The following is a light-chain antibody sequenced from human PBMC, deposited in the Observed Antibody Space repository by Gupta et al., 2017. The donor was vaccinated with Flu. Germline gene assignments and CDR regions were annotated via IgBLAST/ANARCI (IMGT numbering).Light chain of an antibody. CDR3: QQYNNYLFT. CDR2: EAS. J-gene: IGKJ2*01. CDR1: QTINNW. V-gene: IGKV1-5*03. Sequence: DIQMTQSPSTLSASVGDRVTITCRASQTINNWLAWYQQKPGTAPKLLIYEASTLETGVPSRFSGSGSCTAFTLTISSRQPDDFATYYCQQYNNYLFTFGQGTXLEIK.